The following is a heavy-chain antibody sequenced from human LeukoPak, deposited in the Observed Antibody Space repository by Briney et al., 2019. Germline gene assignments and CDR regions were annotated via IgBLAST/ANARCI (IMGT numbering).Heavy chain of an antibody. Sequence: SETLSLTCTVSGDSISSGSYYWSWIRQPAGKGLEWIGRIYTSGSTNYNPSLGSRVTISVDRSKNQFSLNLSSVTAADTAVYYCARDHLANLASRLFDPWGQGTLVTVSS. CDR2: IYTSGST. CDR3: ARDHLANLASRLFDP. J-gene: IGHJ5*02. V-gene: IGHV4-61*02. D-gene: IGHD3-3*01. CDR1: GDSISSGSYY.